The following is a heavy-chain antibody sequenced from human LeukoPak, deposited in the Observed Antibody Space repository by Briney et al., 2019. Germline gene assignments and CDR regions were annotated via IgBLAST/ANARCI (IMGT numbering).Heavy chain of an antibody. V-gene: IGHV4-39*01. CDR3: ARATDYYYYYMDV. CDR2: IYYSGST. Sequence: SETLSLTCTVSGGSISSSSYYWGWIRQPPGKGLEWIGSIYYSGSTYYNPSLKSRVTISVDTSKNQFSLKLSSVTAANTAVYYCARATDYYYYYMDVWGKGTTVTVSS. D-gene: IGHD4-17*01. CDR1: GGSISSSSYY. J-gene: IGHJ6*03.